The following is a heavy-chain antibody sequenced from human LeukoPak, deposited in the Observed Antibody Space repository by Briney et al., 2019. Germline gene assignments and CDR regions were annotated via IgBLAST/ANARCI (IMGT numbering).Heavy chain of an antibody. V-gene: IGHV3-11*04. CDR2: ISSSSSTI. CDR3: TREGPGLYYYYMDV. Sequence: GGSLRLSCAASGFTFSDYYMSWIRQAPGKGLEWVSYISSSSSTIYYADSVKGRFTISRDNAKNSLYLQMNSLRAEDTAVYYCTREGPGLYYYYMDVWGKGTTVTISS. CDR1: GFTFSDYY. J-gene: IGHJ6*03.